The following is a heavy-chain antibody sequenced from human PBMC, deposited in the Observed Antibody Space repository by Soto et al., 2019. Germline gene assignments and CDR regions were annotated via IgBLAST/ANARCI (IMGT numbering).Heavy chain of an antibody. Sequence: QVQLVESGGGVVQPGRSLRLSCAASGFTFSSYAKHWVRQAPGKGLEWVAVISYDGSNKYYADSVKGRFTISRDNSKNTLYLQMNSLRAEDTAVYYCARGYGDPYEYFDYWGQGTLVTVSS. CDR3: ARGYGDPYEYFDY. CDR2: ISYDGSNK. D-gene: IGHD4-17*01. V-gene: IGHV3-30-3*01. J-gene: IGHJ4*02. CDR1: GFTFSSYA.